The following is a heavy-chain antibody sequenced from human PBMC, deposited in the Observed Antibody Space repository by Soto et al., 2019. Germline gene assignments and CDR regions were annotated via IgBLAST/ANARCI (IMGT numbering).Heavy chain of an antibody. CDR1: GYTFTSYA. J-gene: IGHJ5*02. CDR3: ARAYQLLLRSQSTNWFDP. CDR2: INAGNGNT. D-gene: IGHD2-2*01. Sequence: RASVKVSCKASGYTFTSYAMHWVRQAPGQRLEWMGWINAGNGNTKYSQKFQGRVTITRDTSASTAYMELSSLRSEDTAVYYCARAYQLLLRSQSTNWFDPWGQGTLVTVSS. V-gene: IGHV1-3*01.